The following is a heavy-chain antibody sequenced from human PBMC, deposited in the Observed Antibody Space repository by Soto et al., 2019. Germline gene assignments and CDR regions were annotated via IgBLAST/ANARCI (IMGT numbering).Heavy chain of an antibody. Sequence: ASVKVSCKASGYTFTSYGISWVRQAPGQGLEWMGWISAYNGNTNYAQKLQGRVTMTTDTSTSTAYMELRSLRSDDTAVYYCARLSNYNWHYFRLAVWGQGTTVTVSS. J-gene: IGHJ6*02. CDR3: ARLSNYNWHYFRLAV. CDR1: GYTFTSYG. D-gene: IGHD1-20*01. CDR2: ISAYNGNT. V-gene: IGHV1-18*01.